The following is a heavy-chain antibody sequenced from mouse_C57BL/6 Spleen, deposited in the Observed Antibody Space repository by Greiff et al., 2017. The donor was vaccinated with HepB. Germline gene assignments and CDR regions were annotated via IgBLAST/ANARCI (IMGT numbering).Heavy chain of an antibody. J-gene: IGHJ2*01. CDR3: ARSLEYYFDY. Sequence: QVQLQQPGAELVMPGASVKLSCKASGYTFTSYWMHWVKQRPGQGLEWIGEIDPSDSYTNYNQKFKGKSTLTVDKSSSTAYMQLSSLTSEDSAVYYCARSLEYYFDYWGQGTTLTVSS. V-gene: IGHV1-69*01. CDR2: IDPSDSYT. CDR1: GYTFTSYW. D-gene: IGHD6-2*01.